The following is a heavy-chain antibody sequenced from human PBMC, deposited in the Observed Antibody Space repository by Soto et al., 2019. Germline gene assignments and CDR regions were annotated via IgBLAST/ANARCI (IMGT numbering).Heavy chain of an antibody. V-gene: IGHV1-24*01. Sequence: ASVKVSCKASGYTFTGYYMHWVRQAPGKGLEWMGWINPNNGETIYAQKFQGRVTMTEDTSTDTAYMELSSLRSEDTAVYYCASRRYWGQGTLVTVSS. CDR1: GYTFTGYY. J-gene: IGHJ4*02. CDR3: ASRRY. D-gene: IGHD6-6*01. CDR2: INPNNGET.